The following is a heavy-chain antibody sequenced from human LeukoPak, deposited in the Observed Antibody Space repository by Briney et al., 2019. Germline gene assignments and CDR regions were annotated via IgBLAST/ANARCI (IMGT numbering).Heavy chain of an antibody. V-gene: IGHV1-46*01. CDR2: INPSGGST. D-gene: IGHD3-9*01. J-gene: IGHJ4*02. CDR3: ARGCYDILTGYSPPAYYFDY. Sequence: ASVKVSCKASGYTFTSYYMHWVRQAPGQGLEWMGIINPSGGSTSYAQKFQGRVTMTRDTSTSTVYMELSSLRSGDTAVYYCARGCYDILTGYSPPAYYFDYWGQGTLVTVSS. CDR1: GYTFTSYY.